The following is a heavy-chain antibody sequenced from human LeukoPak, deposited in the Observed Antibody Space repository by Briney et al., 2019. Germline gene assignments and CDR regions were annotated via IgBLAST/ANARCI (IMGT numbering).Heavy chain of an antibody. J-gene: IGHJ4*02. CDR2: ISWNSGSI. V-gene: IGHV3-9*01. CDR3: AKDVTHYYTRFDF. CDR1: GFTFDDYA. D-gene: IGHD3-10*01. Sequence: GRSLRLSCAASGFTFDDYAMHWVRQVPGKGLEWVSGISWNSGSIGYADSVKGRFTISRDSAKNSLFLQMNSLRAEDTALYYCAKDVTHYYTRFDFWGQGILVTVSS.